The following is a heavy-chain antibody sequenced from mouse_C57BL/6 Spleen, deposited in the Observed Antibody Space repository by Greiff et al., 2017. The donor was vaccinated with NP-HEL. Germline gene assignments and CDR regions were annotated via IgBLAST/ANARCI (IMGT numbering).Heavy chain of an antibody. Sequence: DVQLQESGPVLVKPGASVKMSCKASGYTFTDYYMNWVKQSHGKSLEWIGVINPYNGGTSYNQKFKGKATLTVDKSSSTAYMELNSLTSEDSAVYYCARIYYYGSRRDYAMDYWGQGTSVTVSS. CDR1: GYTFTDYY. CDR3: ARIYYYGSRRDYAMDY. V-gene: IGHV1-19*01. J-gene: IGHJ4*01. CDR2: INPYNGGT. D-gene: IGHD1-1*01.